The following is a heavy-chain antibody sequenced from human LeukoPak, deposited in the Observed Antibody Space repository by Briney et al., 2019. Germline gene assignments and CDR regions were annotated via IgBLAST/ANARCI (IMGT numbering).Heavy chain of an antibody. D-gene: IGHD3-22*01. Sequence: GGSLRLSCAASGFSLSGSAIHWVRQASGKGLEWVGRIRTKADNYATAYAASVNGRFTISRDDSKNTASLQMNSLKTEDTAVYYCTRLGDYFDSGDYWGQGTLVTVSS. CDR2: IRTKADNYAT. CDR1: GFSLSGSA. J-gene: IGHJ4*02. V-gene: IGHV3-73*01. CDR3: TRLGDYFDSGDY.